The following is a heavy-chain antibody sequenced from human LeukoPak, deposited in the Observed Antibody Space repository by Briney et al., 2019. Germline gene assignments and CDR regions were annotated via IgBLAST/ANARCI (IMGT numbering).Heavy chain of an antibody. J-gene: IGHJ6*03. D-gene: IGHD6-19*01. V-gene: IGHV4-34*01. Sequence: SETLSLTCAVHGGSFSGYYWSWIRQPPGKGLEWIGEINHSGSINYNPSLKSRVTISVDTSKNQFSLKLSSVTAADTAVYYCARGLKQWLVRYYYYYYMDVWGKGTTVTVSS. CDR3: ARGLKQWLVRYYYYYYMDV. CDR2: INHSGSI. CDR1: GGSFSGYY.